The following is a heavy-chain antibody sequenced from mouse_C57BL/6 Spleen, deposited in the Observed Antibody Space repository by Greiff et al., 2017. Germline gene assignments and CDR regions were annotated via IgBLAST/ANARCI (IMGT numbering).Heavy chain of an antibody. CDR1: GFTFSSYA. Sequence: EVKLVESGGGLVKPGGSLKLSCAASGFTFSSYAMSWVRQTPEKRLEWVATISDGGSYTYYPDNVKGRFTISRDNAKNNLYLQMSHLKSEDTAMYYCARVGDVGAMDYWGQGTSVTVSS. J-gene: IGHJ4*01. CDR3: ARVGDVGAMDY. CDR2: ISDGGSYT. V-gene: IGHV5-4*03. D-gene: IGHD3-3*01.